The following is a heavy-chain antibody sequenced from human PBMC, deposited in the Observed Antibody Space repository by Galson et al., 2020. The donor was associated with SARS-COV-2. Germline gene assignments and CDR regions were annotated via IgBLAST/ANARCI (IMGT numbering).Heavy chain of an antibody. Sequence: QLGESLKISCAASGFTFSIYAMHWVRQTPGKGLEWVAIISSDGRTERCAESVKGRFTISRDNPKSTLYLQMSSLKTEDTAVYYCARGYEQLIPLDYRLGRWGLGTLVTVSS. J-gene: IGHJ4*02. D-gene: IGHD1-1*01. CDR2: ISSDGRTE. CDR1: GFTFSIYA. V-gene: IGHV3-30*04. CDR3: ARGYEQLIPLDYRLGR.